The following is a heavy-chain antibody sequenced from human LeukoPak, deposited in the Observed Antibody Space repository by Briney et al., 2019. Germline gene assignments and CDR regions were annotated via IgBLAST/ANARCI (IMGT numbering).Heavy chain of an antibody. CDR1: GYSFTTYW. CDR2: IYPADSTA. D-gene: IGHD5-12*01. V-gene: IGHV5-51*01. J-gene: IGHJ4*02. Sequence: NLGESLKISCKASGYSFTTYWIGWVRQVPGKGLEWVGIIYPADSTAKYSPSFQGQVTISVDKSISTAYLQWSRLEASDTAVFYCARHLKSGYTGYESDYWGQGTLVTVSS. CDR3: ARHLKSGYTGYESDY.